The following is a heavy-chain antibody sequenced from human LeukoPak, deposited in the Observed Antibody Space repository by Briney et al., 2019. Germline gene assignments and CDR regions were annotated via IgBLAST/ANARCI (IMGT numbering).Heavy chain of an antibody. D-gene: IGHD2-21*02. Sequence: GGSLRLSCATSGFTFSNQEMNWVRQAPGKGLEWVAYTSRGGSDISYADSVKGRFTISTDNANSSLYLQMNSLRAEDTAVYFCVRARLIRLENFFDYWGQGTLVTVSS. J-gene: IGHJ4*02. V-gene: IGHV3-48*03. CDR1: GFTFSNQE. CDR2: TSRGGSDI. CDR3: VRARLIRLENFFDY.